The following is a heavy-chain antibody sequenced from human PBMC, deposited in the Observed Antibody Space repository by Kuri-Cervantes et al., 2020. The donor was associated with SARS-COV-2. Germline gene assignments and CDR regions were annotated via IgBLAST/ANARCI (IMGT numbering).Heavy chain of an antibody. CDR3: AKDPLWGSSSNFDY. CDR2: ISGSGGST. Sequence: GESLKISCTASGFTFGDYAMSWVRQAPGKGLEWVSAISGSGGSTYYADSVKGRFTISRDNSKNTLYLQMNSLRAEDTAVYYCAKDPLWGSSSNFDYWGQGTLVTVSS. V-gene: IGHV3-23*01. D-gene: IGHD6-6*01. J-gene: IGHJ4*02. CDR1: GFTFGDYA.